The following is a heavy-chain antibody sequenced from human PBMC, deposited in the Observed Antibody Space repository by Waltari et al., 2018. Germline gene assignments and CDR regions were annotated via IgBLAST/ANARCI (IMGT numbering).Heavy chain of an antibody. J-gene: IGHJ6*03. CDR2: IWYDGSNK. V-gene: IGHV3-33*01. D-gene: IGHD2-8*01. CDR3: ARDPGVYNYYYYMDV. Sequence: SSYGMHWVRQAPGKGLEWVAVIWYDGSNKYYADSVKGRFTISRDNSKNTLYLQMNSLRAEDTAVYYCARDPGVYNYYYYMDVWGKGTTVTVSS. CDR1: SSYG.